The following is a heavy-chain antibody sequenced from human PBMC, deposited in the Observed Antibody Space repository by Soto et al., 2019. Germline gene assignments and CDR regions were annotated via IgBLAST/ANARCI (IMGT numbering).Heavy chain of an antibody. V-gene: IGHV4-4*02. CDR3: ARATLYGNITMGRGVKSYYYYGMDV. CDR1: GGSISSSNW. J-gene: IGHJ6*02. D-gene: IGHD3-10*01. Sequence: SETLSLTCAVAGGSISSSNWWSGVGKPAGKGKEWFGEIYHSGSTNYNPSLKSRVTISVDKSKNQFSLKLSSVTAADTAVYYCARATLYGNITMGRGVKSYYYYGMDVWGQGTTVT. CDR2: IYHSGST.